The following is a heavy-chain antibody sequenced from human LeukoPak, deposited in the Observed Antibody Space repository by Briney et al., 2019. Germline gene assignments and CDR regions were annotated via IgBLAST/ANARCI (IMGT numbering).Heavy chain of an antibody. CDR1: GFTFDDYG. CDR3: AKACGSSEEDAFDI. CDR2: ISWNSGSI. Sequence: PGGSLRPSCAASGFTFDDYGMSWVRQAPGKGLEWVSGISWNSGSIGYADSVKGRFTISRDNAKNSLYLQMNSLRAEDMALYYCAKACGSSEEDAFDIWGQGTMVTVSS. D-gene: IGHD1-26*01. V-gene: IGHV3-9*03. J-gene: IGHJ3*02.